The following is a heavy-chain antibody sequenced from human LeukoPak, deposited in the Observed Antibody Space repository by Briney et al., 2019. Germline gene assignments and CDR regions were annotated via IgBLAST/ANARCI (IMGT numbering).Heavy chain of an antibody. D-gene: IGHD2-21*02. CDR1: GYSFTSYW. J-gene: IGHJ3*02. Sequence: GESLKISCKGSGYSFTSYWIGWVRQMPGKGLEWMGIIYPGDSDTRYSPSFQGQVTISADKSISTAYLQWSSLKASDTAMYYCAREGYCGGVCYTAFDIWGQGTMVTVSS. CDR3: AREGYCGGVCYTAFDI. V-gene: IGHV5-51*01. CDR2: IYPGDSDT.